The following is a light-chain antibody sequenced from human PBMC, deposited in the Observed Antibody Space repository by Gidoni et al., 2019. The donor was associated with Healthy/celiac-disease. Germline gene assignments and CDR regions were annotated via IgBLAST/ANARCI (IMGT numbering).Light chain of an antibody. CDR2: AAS. J-gene: IGKJ1*01. CDR3: LQDYNYPWT. V-gene: IGKV1-6*01. CDR1: QGIRND. Sequence: AIQMTQSPSSLSASVGDRVTITCRASQGIRNDLGWYQQKPGKAPKLLIYAASSLQSGVPSRFTGSGSGTDFTLTISSLQPEDFATYYCLQDYNYPWTFXXXTKVEIK.